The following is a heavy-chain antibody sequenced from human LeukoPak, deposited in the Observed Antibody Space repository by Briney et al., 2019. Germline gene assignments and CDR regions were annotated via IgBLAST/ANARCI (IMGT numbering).Heavy chain of an antibody. CDR1: GFTFSSYG. CDR2: ISSSGSTI. D-gene: IGHD3-22*01. V-gene: IGHV3-48*04. CDR3: ARVGPYYYDSSGYPLSTYYFDY. J-gene: IGHJ4*02. Sequence: QSGGSLRLSCAASGFTFSSYGMNWVRQAPGKGLEWVSYISSSGSTIYYADSVKGRFTISRDNAKNSLYLQMNSLRAEDTAVYYCARVGPYYYDSSGYPLSTYYFDYWGQGTLVTVSS.